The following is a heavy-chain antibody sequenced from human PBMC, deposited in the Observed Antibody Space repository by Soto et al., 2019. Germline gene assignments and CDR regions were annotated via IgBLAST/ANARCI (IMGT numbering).Heavy chain of an antibody. CDR2: INPNGGAT. CDR3: ARESGGATATLDYYYFYMDV. Sequence: VQLVQSGAEVKKPGASVKVSCKTSGDSFNDYYIHWVRQAPGQGLEWMGWINPNGGATTYAQKFQGRVPVTRGTAIRTVYMELSSLRSDDTALYYCARESGGATATLDYYYFYMDVWGKGTTVTVSS. J-gene: IGHJ6*03. D-gene: IGHD5-12*01. V-gene: IGHV1-2*02. CDR1: GDSFNDYY.